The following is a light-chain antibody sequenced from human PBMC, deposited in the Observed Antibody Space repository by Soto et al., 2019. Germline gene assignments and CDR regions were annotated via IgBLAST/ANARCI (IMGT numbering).Light chain of an antibody. CDR2: SAS. CDR3: QKYNSALWT. J-gene: IGKJ1*01. V-gene: IGKV1-27*01. Sequence: DIQMTQSPSSLSASVGDRVTITCRASQGISNYIAWYQQKPGKVPQLLIYSASVLQSGVPSRFSGSGSETDFTLTISSLQPEDVATYYCQKYNSALWTFGQGTKVEIK. CDR1: QGISNY.